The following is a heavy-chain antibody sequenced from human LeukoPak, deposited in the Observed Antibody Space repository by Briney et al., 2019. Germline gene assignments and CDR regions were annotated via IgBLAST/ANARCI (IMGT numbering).Heavy chain of an antibody. J-gene: IGHJ4*02. CDR3: ARYDFNKFFDY. CDR2: IFYSGRT. Sequence: SQTLSLTCTVSGGSISSTSDYWSWIRQPPGKGLEWIGYIFYSGRTNYNPSLKSRVTILVDTSKNQFSLKLSSVTAADTAVYYCARYDFNKFFDYWGQGTLVTVSS. V-gene: IGHV4-61*01. D-gene: IGHD3-3*01. CDR1: GGSISSTSDY.